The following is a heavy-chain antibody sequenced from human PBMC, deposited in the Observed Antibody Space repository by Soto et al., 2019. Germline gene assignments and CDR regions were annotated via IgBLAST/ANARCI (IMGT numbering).Heavy chain of an antibody. CDR3: ARDRKGSGNNWFDP. CDR1: GGSVSSGSYY. Sequence: SETLSLTCTVSGGSVSSGSYYWSWIRQPPGKGLEWIGYIYYSGSTNYNPSLKSRVTISVDTSKNQFSLKLSSVTAADTAVYYCARDRKGSGNNWFDPWGPGTLVTVSS. CDR2: IYYSGST. D-gene: IGHD3-10*01. J-gene: IGHJ5*02. V-gene: IGHV4-61*01.